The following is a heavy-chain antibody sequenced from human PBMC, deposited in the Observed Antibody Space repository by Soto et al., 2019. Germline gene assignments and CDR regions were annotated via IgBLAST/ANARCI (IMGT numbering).Heavy chain of an antibody. V-gene: IGHV3-21*01. Sequence: GGSLRLSCAASGFTFSSYSMNWVRQAPGKGPEWVSSISSSSSYIYYADSVKGRFTISRDNAKNSLYLQMNSLRAEDTAVYYCARDPYCSGGSCYHDAFDIWGQGTMVTVSS. CDR1: GFTFSSYS. D-gene: IGHD2-15*01. J-gene: IGHJ3*02. CDR3: ARDPYCSGGSCYHDAFDI. CDR2: ISSSSSYI.